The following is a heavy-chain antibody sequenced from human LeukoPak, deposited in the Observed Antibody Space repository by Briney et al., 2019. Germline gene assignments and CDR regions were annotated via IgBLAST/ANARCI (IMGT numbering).Heavy chain of an antibody. CDR3: AREHCSRTSCYRYFQH. CDR2: IYYSGST. J-gene: IGHJ1*01. V-gene: IGHV4-59*01. D-gene: IGHD2-2*02. CDR1: GGSISSYY. Sequence: PSETLSLTCTVSGGSISSYYWSWIRQPPGKGLEWIGYIYYSGSTNYNPSLKSRVTISVDTSKNQFSLKLSSVTAADTAVYYCAREHCSRTSCYRYFQHWGQGTLVTVSS.